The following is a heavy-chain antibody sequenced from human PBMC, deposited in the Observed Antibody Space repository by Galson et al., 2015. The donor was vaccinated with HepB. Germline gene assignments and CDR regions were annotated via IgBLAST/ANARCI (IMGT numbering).Heavy chain of an antibody. V-gene: IGHV3-23*01. CDR1: GITFDIYA. J-gene: IGHJ4*02. Sequence: SLRRSCAVSGITFDIYAMSWVRQAPGKGLEWVSSINGRAETTYYADSVKGRFTISRDNSKNTMYLQMNSLRADDTAVYYCAKGTRHRFLEGRIFDYWGQGTLVTVSS. CDR3: AKGTRHRFLEGRIFDY. D-gene: IGHD3-3*01. CDR2: INGRAETT.